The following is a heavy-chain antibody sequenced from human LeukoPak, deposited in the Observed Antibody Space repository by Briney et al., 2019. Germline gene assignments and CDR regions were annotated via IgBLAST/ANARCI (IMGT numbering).Heavy chain of an antibody. Sequence: GRSLRLSCAASGFTFDDYAMHWVRQARGKGLEWVSGISWNSGSIGYADSVKGRFTISRDNAKNSLYLQMNSLRAEDMALYYCAKDKGAYYYDSSAFGHAFDIWGQGTMVTVSS. CDR3: AKDKGAYYYDSSAFGHAFDI. CDR2: ISWNSGSI. J-gene: IGHJ3*02. CDR1: GFTFDDYA. D-gene: IGHD3-22*01. V-gene: IGHV3-9*03.